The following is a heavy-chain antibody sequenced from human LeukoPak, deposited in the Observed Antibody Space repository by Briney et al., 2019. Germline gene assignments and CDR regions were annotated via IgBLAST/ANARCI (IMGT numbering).Heavy chain of an antibody. CDR1: RYTFTRYY. CDR3: ALLTGATSWVYY. V-gene: IGHV1-2*02. CDR2: INPNSGGT. D-gene: IGHD1-7*01. Sequence: GASVTVSYKPSRYTFTRYYMHWVRPAPGQGGAGMGWINPNSGGTNYAQKFQGSVTKTRDTSISTAYMELSRLRTDDSAVYYCALLTGATSWVYYWGQGTLGTVSS. J-gene: IGHJ4*02.